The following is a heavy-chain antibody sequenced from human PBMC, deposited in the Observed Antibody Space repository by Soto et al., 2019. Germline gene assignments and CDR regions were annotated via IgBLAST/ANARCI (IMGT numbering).Heavy chain of an antibody. Sequence: GGSLRLSCAASGFTFSSYAMHWVRQAPGKGLEYVSAISSNGGSTYYADAVKGRFTISRDNSKNTLYLQMGSLRAEDMAVYYCARGGSPRFWPYFDYWGQGTLVTVSS. CDR1: GFTFSSYA. CDR2: ISSNGGST. CDR3: ARGGSPRFWPYFDY. D-gene: IGHD3-16*01. V-gene: IGHV3-64*02. J-gene: IGHJ4*02.